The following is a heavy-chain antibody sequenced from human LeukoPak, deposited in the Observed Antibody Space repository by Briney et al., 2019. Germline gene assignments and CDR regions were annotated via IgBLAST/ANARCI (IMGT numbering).Heavy chain of an antibody. V-gene: IGHV4-59*08. Sequence: PSETLSLTCSVSGDSVTSYYWSWIRQPPGEGLEWIGYVSSDGTTNYTPSLRSRVIMSVDTAKNHISLSLTSLTAADTAIYYCARLDCTGDGCYNHWGRGTLVTVSS. CDR2: VSSDGTT. CDR3: ARLDCTGDGCYNH. CDR1: GDSVTSYY. D-gene: IGHD2-8*02. J-gene: IGHJ4*02.